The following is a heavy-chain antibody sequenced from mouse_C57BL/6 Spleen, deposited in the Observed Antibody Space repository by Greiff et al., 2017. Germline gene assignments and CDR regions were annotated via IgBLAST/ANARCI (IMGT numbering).Heavy chain of an antibody. V-gene: IGHV1-18*01. J-gene: IGHJ4*01. Sequence: EVQLQQSGPELVKPGASVKIPCKASGYTFTDYNMDWVKQSHGKSLEWIGDINPNNGGTIYNQKFKGKATLTVDKSSSTAYMELRSLTSEDTAVYYCARCPDYYGSSYDYAMDYWGQGTSVTVSS. CDR1: GYTFTDYN. CDR2: INPNNGGT. CDR3: ARCPDYYGSSYDYAMDY. D-gene: IGHD1-1*01.